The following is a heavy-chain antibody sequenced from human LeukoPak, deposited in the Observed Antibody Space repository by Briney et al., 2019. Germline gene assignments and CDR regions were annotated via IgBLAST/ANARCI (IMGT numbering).Heavy chain of an antibody. CDR1: GFTFSSYW. Sequence: GGSLRLSRAASGFTFSSYWMSWVRQAPGKGLEWVANIKQDGSEKYYVDSVKGRFTISRDNAKNSLYLQMNSLGAEDTAVYYCAREGNWNDYYYYGMDVWGQGTTVTVSS. D-gene: IGHD1-1*01. J-gene: IGHJ6*02. CDR2: IKQDGSEK. CDR3: AREGNWNDYYYYGMDV. V-gene: IGHV3-7*01.